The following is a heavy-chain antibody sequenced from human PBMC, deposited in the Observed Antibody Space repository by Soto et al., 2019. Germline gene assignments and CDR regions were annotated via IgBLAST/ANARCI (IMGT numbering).Heavy chain of an antibody. V-gene: IGHV4-39*01. Sequence: PSDTLSLTCTVSGGSVSNSNYYWGWILHSPGKGLEWIGSVYYRGRSYSKSSVKSRVTISVDTSKNQSSLNLDSVTASDTAVYFCVSQRTSVLTQAYFDYWGPGALVTVSS. CDR3: VSQRTSVLTQAYFDY. D-gene: IGHD2-8*01. CDR1: GGSVSNSNYY. CDR2: VYYRGRS. J-gene: IGHJ4*02.